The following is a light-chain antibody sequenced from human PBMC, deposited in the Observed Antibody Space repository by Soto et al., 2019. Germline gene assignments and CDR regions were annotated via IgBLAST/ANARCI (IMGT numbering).Light chain of an antibody. J-gene: IGLJ2*01. CDR3: QTWDTGMV. Sequence: QPVLTQSPSASASLGASVKLTCTLSSGHSSYAIAWHQQQPEKGPRYLMKLNSDGSHSKGDGIPDRFSGSSSGAERYLTISSLQSEDEADYYCQTWDTGMVFGGGTQLTVL. CDR1: SGHSSYA. CDR2: LNSDGSH. V-gene: IGLV4-69*01.